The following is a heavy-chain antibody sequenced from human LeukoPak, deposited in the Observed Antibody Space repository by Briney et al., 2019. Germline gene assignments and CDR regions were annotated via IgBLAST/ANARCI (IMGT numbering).Heavy chain of an antibody. Sequence: GGSLRLSCAASGFTFSSYVMSWVRQAPGKGLEWVSTISNSGGNTFYADSVKGRFTISRDNSKNTLYLQMNSLRAEDTAVYYCAKVSTMVTFSDYWGQGNLVTVSS. V-gene: IGHV3-23*01. CDR3: AKVSTMVTFSDY. CDR2: ISNSGGNT. J-gene: IGHJ4*02. CDR1: GFTFSSYV. D-gene: IGHD5-18*01.